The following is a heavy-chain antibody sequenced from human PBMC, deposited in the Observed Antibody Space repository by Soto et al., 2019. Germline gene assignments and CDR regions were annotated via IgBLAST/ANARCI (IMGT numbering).Heavy chain of an antibody. Sequence: PSETLSLTCTVSGGSISSYYWSWIRQPPGKGLEWIGYIYYSGSTNSNPSLKSRVTIAVDPSKNQFSLKLSSVTAADTAVYYCAGDSKRGYSGYDKLDYWGQGTLVTVSS. V-gene: IGHV4-59*01. J-gene: IGHJ4*02. CDR2: IYYSGST. D-gene: IGHD5-12*01. CDR1: GGSISSYY. CDR3: AGDSKRGYSGYDKLDY.